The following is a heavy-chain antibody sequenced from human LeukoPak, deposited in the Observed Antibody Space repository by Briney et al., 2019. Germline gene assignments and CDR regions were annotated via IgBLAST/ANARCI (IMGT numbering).Heavy chain of an antibody. Sequence: GASVKVSCKVSGDTVTGLSIHWVRQAPGNGLEWMGGFDPEDGERIYAEKFKGRVTMTEDTSTDSAYMELSSLRSEDTAVYYCAIGYTYDYSLYWGQGTLVTVSS. CDR3: AIGYTYDYSLY. D-gene: IGHD5-18*01. CDR1: GDTVTGLS. V-gene: IGHV1-24*01. J-gene: IGHJ4*02. CDR2: FDPEDGER.